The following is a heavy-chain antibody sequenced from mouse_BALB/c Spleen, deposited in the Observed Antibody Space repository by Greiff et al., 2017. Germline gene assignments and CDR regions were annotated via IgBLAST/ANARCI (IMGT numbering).Heavy chain of an antibody. CDR1: GYSITSDYA. V-gene: IGHV3-2*02. D-gene: IGHD1-1*01. CDR3: ARGGTTVVDYFDY. CDR2: ISYSGST. Sequence: VQLKQSGPGLVKPSQSLSLTCTVTGYSITSDYAWNWIRQFPGNKLEWMGYISYSGSTSYNPSLKSRISITRDTSKNQFFLQLNSVTTEDTATYYCARGGTTVVDYFDYWGQGTTLTVSS. J-gene: IGHJ2*01.